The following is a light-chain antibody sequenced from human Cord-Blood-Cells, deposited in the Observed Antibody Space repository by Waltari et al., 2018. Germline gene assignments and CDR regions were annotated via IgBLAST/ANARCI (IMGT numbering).Light chain of an antibody. Sequence: SALTQPPSASGSPGQSVTISCTGTSSDVGGYNYVSWYQQHPGKAPKLMIYEVSKRPSGVPDRFSGSNSGNTSSLTVSGVQAEDEADYYCSSYAGSNNVVFVGGTKLTVL. V-gene: IGLV2-8*01. CDR2: EVS. CDR1: SSDVGGYNY. J-gene: IGLJ2*01. CDR3: SSYAGSNNVV.